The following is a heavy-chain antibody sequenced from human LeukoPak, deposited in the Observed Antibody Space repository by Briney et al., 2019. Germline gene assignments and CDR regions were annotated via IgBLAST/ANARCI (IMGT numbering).Heavy chain of an antibody. V-gene: IGHV1-69*04. CDR2: IIPILGIA. CDR3: ARPGVADKDAFDI. CDR1: GGTFSSYA. Sequence: GASVKVSCKASGGTFSSYAISWVRQAPGQGLEWMGRIIPILGIANYAQKFQGRVTITADKSTSTAYMELSSLRSEDTAVYYCARPGVADKDAFDIWGQGTMVTVSS. J-gene: IGHJ3*02. D-gene: IGHD2-15*01.